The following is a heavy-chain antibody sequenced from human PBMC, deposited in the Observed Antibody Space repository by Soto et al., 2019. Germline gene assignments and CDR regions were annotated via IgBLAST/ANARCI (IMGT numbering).Heavy chain of an antibody. Sequence: XETLSLTCTVAGCSISSYFWSWIRQPAGKGLEWIGRIYSSGSTDYNPSLKSRVTMSIDTSKNQFSLNLSSVTAADTAVYFCARVKTVDYYGMGVWGQGTTVTVSS. V-gene: IGHV4-4*07. CDR1: GCSISSYF. J-gene: IGHJ6*02. CDR3: ARVKTVDYYGMGV. CDR2: IYSSGST.